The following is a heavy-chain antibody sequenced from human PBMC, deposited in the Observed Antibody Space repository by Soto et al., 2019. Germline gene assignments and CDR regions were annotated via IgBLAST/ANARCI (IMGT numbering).Heavy chain of an antibody. CDR2: INPNSGGT. Sequence: APVKVCCKASGYTFTGYYMHWLRQAPGQGLEWMGWINPNSGGTNYAQKFQGWVTMTRDTSISTAYMELSRLRSDDTAVYYCARDGIAAAGTNFDYWGQGTLVTVSS. D-gene: IGHD6-13*01. CDR1: GYTFTGYY. J-gene: IGHJ4*02. CDR3: ARDGIAAAGTNFDY. V-gene: IGHV1-2*04.